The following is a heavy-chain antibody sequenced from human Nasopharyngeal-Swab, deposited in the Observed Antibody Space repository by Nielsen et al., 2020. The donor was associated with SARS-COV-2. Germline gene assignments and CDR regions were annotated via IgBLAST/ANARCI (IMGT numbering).Heavy chain of an antibody. V-gene: IGHV4-34*01. CDR1: GGSFSGYY. CDR3: ARPGYSSSLRRGSFDY. CDR2: INHSGST. D-gene: IGHD6-13*01. J-gene: IGHJ4*02. Sequence: SETLSLTCAVYGGSFSGYYWSWISQPPGKGLEWIGEINHSGSTNYNPSLKSRVTISVDTSKNQFSLKLSSVTAADTAVYYCARPGYSSSLRRGSFDYWGQGTLVTVSS.